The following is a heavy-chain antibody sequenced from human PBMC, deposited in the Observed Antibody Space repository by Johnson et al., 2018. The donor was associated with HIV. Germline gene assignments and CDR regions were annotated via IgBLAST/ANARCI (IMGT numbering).Heavy chain of an antibody. V-gene: IGHV3-13*01. CDR2: IGTAGDT. J-gene: IGHJ3*02. CDR1: GFTFSSYW. Sequence: VQLVESGGGLVQPGGSLRLSCAASGFTFSSYWMHWVRQDPGKGLVWVSGIGTAGDTYYAVSVKGRFTISRGNAKNSLYLQMNSLRAGDTAVYYCARESPGYAFDIWGQGTMVTVSS. CDR3: ARESPGYAFDI. D-gene: IGHD1-1*01.